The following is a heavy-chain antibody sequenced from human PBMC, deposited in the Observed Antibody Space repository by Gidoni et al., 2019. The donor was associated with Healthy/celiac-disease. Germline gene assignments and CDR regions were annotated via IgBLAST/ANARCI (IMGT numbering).Heavy chain of an antibody. D-gene: IGHD2-2*02. CDR2: INPNSGGT. CDR1: GYTFTGYY. V-gene: IGHV1-2*02. CDR3: ARVSADTPSIWFDP. J-gene: IGHJ5*02. Sequence: QVQLVPSGAEVKKPGASVKVPCKASGYTFTGYYMHWVRQSPGQGLEWMGWINPNSGGTNYAQKFQGRVTMTRDTSISTAYMELSRLRSDDTAVYYCARVSADTPSIWFDPWGQGTLVTVSS.